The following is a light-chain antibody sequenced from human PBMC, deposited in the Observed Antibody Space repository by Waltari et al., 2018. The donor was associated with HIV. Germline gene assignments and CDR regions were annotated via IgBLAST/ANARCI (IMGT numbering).Light chain of an antibody. Sequence: QSALTQPPSASGSPGQSVTISCTGTSTDVGGYNYVSWYQQHPGKAPILMIYEVSQRPSGGPDRFSGAKSGNTASLTVSGLQAEDEAAYYCSSYAGRITWMFGGGTKLTVL. V-gene: IGLV2-8*01. J-gene: IGLJ3*02. CDR1: STDVGGYNY. CDR2: EVS. CDR3: SSYAGRITWM.